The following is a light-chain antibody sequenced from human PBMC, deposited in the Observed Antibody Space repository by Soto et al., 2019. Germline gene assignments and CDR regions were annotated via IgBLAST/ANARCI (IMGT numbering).Light chain of an antibody. J-gene: IGKJ1*01. CDR3: QQRSSWPRT. CDR2: DAS. CDR1: QSVNSY. Sequence: EIVLTQSPATLSLSPGERATLSCRASQSVNSYLAWYQQKPGQAPRLLMYDASNRATGIPARFSGSGSGTDFTLTISSLEPEDFAVYYCQQRSSWPRTFVLGTKLDIK. V-gene: IGKV3-11*01.